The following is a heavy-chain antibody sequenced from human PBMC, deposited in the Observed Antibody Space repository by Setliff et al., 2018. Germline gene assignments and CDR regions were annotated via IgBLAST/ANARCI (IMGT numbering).Heavy chain of an antibody. CDR2: IYYSGNT. Sequence: ASETLSLTCIVSGDSIGSNKNYWGWIRQPPGKGLEYIGSIYYSGNTYYNASLRSRVTLSVDTSKNQFSLRLTSVTAADTAAYYCARQDRFYDRSVFVEYFQHWGQGALVTVSS. J-gene: IGHJ1*01. V-gene: IGHV4-39*01. CDR3: ARQDRFYDRSVFVEYFQH. D-gene: IGHD3-22*01. CDR1: GDSIGSNKNY.